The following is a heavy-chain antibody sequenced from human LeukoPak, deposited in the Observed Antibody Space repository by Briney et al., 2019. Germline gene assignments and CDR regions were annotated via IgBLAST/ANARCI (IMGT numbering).Heavy chain of an antibody. CDR3: ARSSYYYSSGSPDY. D-gene: IGHD3-10*01. CDR2: IYPGDSDT. Sequence: GESRKISCKVSGYNFSRYWIGWVRQMPGKGLEWMGIIYPGDSDTRYSPSFQGQVTISADRSISTAYLQWSSLKASDTALYYCARSSYYYSSGSPDYWGQGTLVTVSS. V-gene: IGHV5-51*01. CDR1: GYNFSRYW. J-gene: IGHJ4*02.